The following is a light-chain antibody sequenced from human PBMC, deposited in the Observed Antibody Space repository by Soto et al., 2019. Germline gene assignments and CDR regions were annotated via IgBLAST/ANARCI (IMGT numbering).Light chain of an antibody. V-gene: IGLV2-14*03. Sequence: QCVLPHPPSVSGSPAQTITISCTGTSRDVGGYDYVSWYQHHPGKAPKLMIYDVSNRPSGVSNRFSGSKSANTASLTISGLQAAEEAHYYCSSYTTSSSVVFGGGTKVTVL. CDR2: DVS. CDR3: SSYTTSSSVV. J-gene: IGLJ2*01. CDR1: SRDVGGYDY.